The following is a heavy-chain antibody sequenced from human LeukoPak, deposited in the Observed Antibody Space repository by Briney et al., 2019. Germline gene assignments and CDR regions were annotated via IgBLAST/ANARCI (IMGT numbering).Heavy chain of an antibody. D-gene: IGHD5-24*01. V-gene: IGHV4-59*01. Sequence: SETLSLTCTVSGGSISSYYWSWIRQPPGKGLEWIGYIYYSGSTNYNPSLKSRVTISVDTSKNQFSLKLSSVTAADTAVYYCARVSPMATMTDWGQGTLVTVSS. J-gene: IGHJ4*02. CDR1: GGSISSYY. CDR2: IYYSGST. CDR3: ARVSPMATMTD.